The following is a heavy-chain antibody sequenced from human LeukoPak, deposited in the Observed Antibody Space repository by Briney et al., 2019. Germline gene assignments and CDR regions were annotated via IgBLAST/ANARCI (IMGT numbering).Heavy chain of an antibody. D-gene: IGHD3-10*01. CDR3: ARAQYYYGSGSYNY. V-gene: IGHV1-69*04. Sequence: GASVKVSCKASGYTFTSYGISWVRQAPGQGLEWMGRIIPILGIANYAQKFQGRVTITADKSTSTAYMELSSLRSEDTAVYYCARAQYYYGSGSYNYWGQGTLVTVSS. J-gene: IGHJ4*02. CDR1: GYTFTSYG. CDR2: IIPILGIA.